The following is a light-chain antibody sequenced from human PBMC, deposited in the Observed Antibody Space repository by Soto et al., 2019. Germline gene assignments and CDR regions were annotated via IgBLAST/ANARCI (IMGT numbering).Light chain of an antibody. J-gene: IGKJ1*01. CDR2: GAS. Sequence: EIVLTQSPGTLSLSPGERATLSCRASQSAFSTYLAWFQQKPGQAPRLLIYGASSRATGIPDRFSGSGSATALPLTISRLEPEDVPVYYGQQYCSSPWTIGQGTKVEIK. V-gene: IGKV3-20*01. CDR3: QQYCSSPWT. CDR1: QSAFSTY.